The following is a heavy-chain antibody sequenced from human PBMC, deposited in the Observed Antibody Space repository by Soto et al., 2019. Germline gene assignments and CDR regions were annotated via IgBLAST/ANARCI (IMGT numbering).Heavy chain of an antibody. CDR2: IYYSGST. V-gene: IGHV4-61*01. Sequence: SETLSLTCTVSGGSVSSGSSYWSWIRQPPGKGLEWIGYIYYSGSTNYNPSLKSRVTISVDTSKNQFSLKLSSVTAADTAVYYCARDIGRFLEWSHVTYRMDVWGQGTTVTVYS. J-gene: IGHJ6*02. CDR1: GGSVSSGSSY. CDR3: ARDIGRFLEWSHVTYRMDV. D-gene: IGHD3-3*01.